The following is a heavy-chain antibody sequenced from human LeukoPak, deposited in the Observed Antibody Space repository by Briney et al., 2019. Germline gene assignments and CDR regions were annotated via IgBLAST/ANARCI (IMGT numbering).Heavy chain of an antibody. V-gene: IGHV3-53*01. CDR1: GFTVSSNY. CDR3: AREMPDCSSTSCYGLFPDY. Sequence: GGSLRLSCAASGFTVSSNYMSWVRQAPGKGLEWVPVIYSGGSTYYADSVKGRFTISRDNSKNTLYLQMNSLRAEDTAVYYCAREMPDCSSTSCYGLFPDYWGQGTLVTVSS. CDR2: IYSGGST. J-gene: IGHJ4*02. D-gene: IGHD2-2*01.